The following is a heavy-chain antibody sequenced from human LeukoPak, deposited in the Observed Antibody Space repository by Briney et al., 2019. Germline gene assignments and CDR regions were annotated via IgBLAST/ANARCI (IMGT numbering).Heavy chain of an antibody. CDR1: GCSISSGDYY. Sequence: SETLSLTCTVSGCSISSGDYYWSWIRQPPGKGLEWIGYIYYSGSTYYNPSLKSRVTISVDTSKNQFSLKLSSVTAADTAVYHCARDQGGTTFYAFDIWGQGTMVTVSS. V-gene: IGHV4-30-4*08. J-gene: IGHJ3*02. D-gene: IGHD1-7*01. CDR3: ARDQGGTTFYAFDI. CDR2: IYYSGST.